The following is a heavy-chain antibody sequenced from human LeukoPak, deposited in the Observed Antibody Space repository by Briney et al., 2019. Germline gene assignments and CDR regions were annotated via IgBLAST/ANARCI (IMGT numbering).Heavy chain of an antibody. V-gene: IGHV1-46*01. CDR3: ARGPAWFGESYFDY. D-gene: IGHD3-10*01. J-gene: IGHJ4*02. CDR2: INPSGGST. CDR1: GYTFTSYF. Sequence: ASVKVSCKASGYTFTSYFIHWVRQAPGQGLERMGVINPSGGSTSYAQKFQGRVTMTRDTSTSTVYMELRSLRSEDTAVYYCARGPAWFGESYFDYWGQGTLVTVSS.